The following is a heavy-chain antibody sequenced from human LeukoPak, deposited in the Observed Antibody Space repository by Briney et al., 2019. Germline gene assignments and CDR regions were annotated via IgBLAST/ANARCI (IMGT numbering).Heavy chain of an antibody. CDR3: AKDPAAKYYYDSGGYYLPDYYYGMDV. CDR2: ISYDGSNK. J-gene: IGHJ6*02. V-gene: IGHV3-30*18. Sequence: GGSLRLSCAASGFTFSSYGMHWVRQAPGKGLEWVAVISYDGSNKYYADSVKGRFTISRDNSKNTLYLQMNSLRAEDTAVYYCAKDPAAKYYYDSGGYYLPDYYYGMDVWGQGTTVTVSS. CDR1: GFTFSSYG. D-gene: IGHD3-22*01.